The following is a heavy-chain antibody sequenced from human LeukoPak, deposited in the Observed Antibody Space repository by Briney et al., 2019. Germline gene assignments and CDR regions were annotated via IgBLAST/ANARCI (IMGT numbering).Heavy chain of an antibody. Sequence: GGSLRLSCVASVLTFTSYAIRWVRQAPEKGLEWVGRIKSKTDGGTTDYAAPVKGRFTISRDDSKNTLYLQMNSLKTEDTAVYYCTTIGISSPWGQGTLVTVSS. V-gene: IGHV3-15*01. D-gene: IGHD3-3*02. CDR1: VLTFTSYA. CDR2: IKSKTDGGTT. J-gene: IGHJ5*02. CDR3: TTIGISSP.